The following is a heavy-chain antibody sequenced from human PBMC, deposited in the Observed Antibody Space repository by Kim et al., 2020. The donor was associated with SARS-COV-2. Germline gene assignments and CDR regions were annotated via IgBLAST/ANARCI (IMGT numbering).Heavy chain of an antibody. J-gene: IGHJ6*03. V-gene: IGHV5-51*01. CDR1: GYSFTSYW. CDR2: IYPGDSDT. Sequence: GESLKISCKGSGYSFTSYWIGWVRQMPGKGLEWMGIIYPGDSDTRYSPSFQGQVTISADKSISTAYLQWSSLKASDTAMYYCARRGSLGVPETGVDYYYYMDVWGKGTTVAVSS. D-gene: IGHD2-2*01. CDR3: ARRGSLGVPETGVDYYYYMDV.